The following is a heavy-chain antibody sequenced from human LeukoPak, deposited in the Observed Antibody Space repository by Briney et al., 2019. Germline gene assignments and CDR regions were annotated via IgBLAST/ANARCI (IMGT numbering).Heavy chain of an antibody. CDR2: INHSGST. CDR3: ASGYCSSTSCSVFDY. J-gene: IGHJ4*02. D-gene: IGHD2-2*01. Sequence: SETLSLTCAVYGGSFSGYYWSWIRQPPGKGLEGICEINHSGSTNYNPCINSRVTISVDTSKNQFSLKLSYVTAADTAVYYCASGYCSSTSCSVFDYWGQGTLVTVSS. V-gene: IGHV4-34*01. CDR1: GGSFSGYY.